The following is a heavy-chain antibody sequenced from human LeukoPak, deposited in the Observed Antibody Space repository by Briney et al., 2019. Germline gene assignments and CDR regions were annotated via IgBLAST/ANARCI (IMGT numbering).Heavy chain of an antibody. CDR3: ARDPEVGYCSSTSCSLGY. Sequence: SETLSLTCTISGGSISSGGYYWNWIRQPAGKGLEWIGRIYTSGSTNYNPSLKSRVTISVDTSKNQFSLKLSSVTAADTAVYYCARDPEVGYCSSTSCSLGYWGQGTLVTVSS. V-gene: IGHV4-61*02. CDR2: IYTSGST. J-gene: IGHJ4*02. CDR1: GGSISSGGYY. D-gene: IGHD2-2*01.